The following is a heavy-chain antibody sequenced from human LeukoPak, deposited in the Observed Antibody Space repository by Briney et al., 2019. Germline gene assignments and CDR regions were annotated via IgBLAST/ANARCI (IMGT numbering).Heavy chain of an antibody. CDR3: AKGRVAAAGSSNWFDP. D-gene: IGHD6-13*01. V-gene: IGHV3-23*01. J-gene: IGHJ5*02. CDR1: GFTFNIYA. CDR2: ISGSGGAT. Sequence: GGSLRLSCAASGFTFNIYAMSWVRQAPGKGLEWVSAISGSGGATYYADSVKGRFTISRDNSKNTLYLQMNSLRAEDTAVFYCAKGRVAAAGSSNWFDPWGQGTLVTVSS.